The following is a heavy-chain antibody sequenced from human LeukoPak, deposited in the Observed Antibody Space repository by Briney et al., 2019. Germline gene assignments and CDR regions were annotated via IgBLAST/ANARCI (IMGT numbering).Heavy chain of an antibody. V-gene: IGHV4-31*03. J-gene: IGHJ4*02. CDR3: ARYSDYGDYSRYYFDY. Sequence: PSETLSLTRTVSGGSISSGGYYWSWIRQHPGKGLEWIGYIYYSGSTYYNPSLKSRVTISVDTSKNQFSLKLSSVTAADTAVYYCARYSDYGDYSRYYFDYWGQGTLVTVSS. CDR2: IYYSGST. CDR1: GGSISSGGYY. D-gene: IGHD4-17*01.